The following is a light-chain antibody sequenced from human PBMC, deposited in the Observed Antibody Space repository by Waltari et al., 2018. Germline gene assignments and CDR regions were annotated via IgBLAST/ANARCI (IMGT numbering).Light chain of an antibody. V-gene: IGKV1-5*03. J-gene: IGKJ1*01. Sequence: DIQMTQSPSTLSTSVGDSVPITCRASENVNSWLAWYQVKPGKAPKLLIQKASNLESGVPSRFSGSGSGTEFALTISSLQADDFATYYCQQYRINPWTFGQGTKVEI. CDR2: KAS. CDR1: ENVNSW. CDR3: QQYRINPWT.